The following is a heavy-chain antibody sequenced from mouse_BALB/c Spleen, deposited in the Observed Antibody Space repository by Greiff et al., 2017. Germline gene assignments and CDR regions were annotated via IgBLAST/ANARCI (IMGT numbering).Heavy chain of an antibody. J-gene: IGHJ4*01. Sequence: EVKVEESGGGLVKPGGSLKLSCAASGFTFSDYYMYWVRQTPEKRLEWVATISDGGSYTYYPDSVKGRFTISRDNAKNNLYLQMSSLKSEDTAMYYCARDYDYDADYWGQGTSVTVSS. CDR3: ARDYDYDADY. V-gene: IGHV5-4*02. CDR2: ISDGGSYT. CDR1: GFTFSDYY. D-gene: IGHD2-4*01.